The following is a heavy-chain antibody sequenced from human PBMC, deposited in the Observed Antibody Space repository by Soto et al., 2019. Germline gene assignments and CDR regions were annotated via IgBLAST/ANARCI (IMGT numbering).Heavy chain of an antibody. CDR2: IYHSGST. CDR3: ARGVFGVVIIPYYYYGMDV. D-gene: IGHD3-3*01. Sequence: ASETLSLTCAVSGGSISSSNWWSWVRQPPGKGLEWIGEIYHSGSTNYNPSLKSRVTISVDKSKNQFSLKLSSVTAADTAVYYCARGVFGVVIIPYYYYGMDVWGQGTTVTVSS. CDR1: GGSISSSNW. J-gene: IGHJ6*02. V-gene: IGHV4-4*02.